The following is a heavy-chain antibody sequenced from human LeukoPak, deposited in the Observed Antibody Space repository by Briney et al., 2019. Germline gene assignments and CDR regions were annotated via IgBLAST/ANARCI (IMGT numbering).Heavy chain of an antibody. D-gene: IGHD6-6*01. Sequence: ASVKVSCKASGYTFTSYDINWVRQPNGQGLELMGWMNPNSGNTGYAQTFQGRVTMTRNTSISTAYMELSSLRSEDTAVYYCARGRSVTLVDYWGQGTLVTISS. J-gene: IGHJ4*02. CDR3: ARGRSVTLVDY. CDR1: GYTFTSYD. CDR2: MNPNSGNT. V-gene: IGHV1-8*01.